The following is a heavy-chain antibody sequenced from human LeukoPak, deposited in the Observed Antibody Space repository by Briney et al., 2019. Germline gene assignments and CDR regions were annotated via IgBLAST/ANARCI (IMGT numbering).Heavy chain of an antibody. CDR3: ATLGTMVRGVIMDY. V-gene: IGHV3-20*04. J-gene: IGHJ4*02. D-gene: IGHD3-10*01. CDR2: INWNGGST. Sequence: PGGSLRLSCAASGFTFDDYGMSWVRQAPGKWLELVSGINWNGGSTGYADSVKGRFTISRDNAKNSLYLQMNSLRAEDTAVYYCATLGTMVRGVIMDYWGQGTLVTVSS. CDR1: GFTFDDYG.